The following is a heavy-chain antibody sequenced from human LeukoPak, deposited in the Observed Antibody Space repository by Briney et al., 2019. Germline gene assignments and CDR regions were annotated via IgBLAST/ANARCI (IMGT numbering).Heavy chain of an antibody. V-gene: IGHV1-2*02. D-gene: IGHD3-10*01. CDR2: INPNSGGT. CDR1: GYTFTGYY. Sequence: EASVKVSCKASGYTFTGYYMHWVRQAPGQGLERMGWINPNSGGTNYAQKFQGRVTMTRDTSISTAYMELSRLRSDDTAVYYCARTTFGHFTIMDVWGKGTTVTVSS. CDR3: ARTTFGHFTIMDV. J-gene: IGHJ6*03.